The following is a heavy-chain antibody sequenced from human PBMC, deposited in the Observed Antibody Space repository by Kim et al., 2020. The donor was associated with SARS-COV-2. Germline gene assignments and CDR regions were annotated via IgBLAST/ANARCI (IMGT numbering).Heavy chain of an antibody. J-gene: IGHJ3*01. CDR2: IYHSGST. Sequence: SETLSLTCAVSGGSISSSNWWSWVRQPPGKGLEWIGEIYHSGSTNYNPSLKSRVTISVDKSKNQFSLKLSSVTAADTAVYYCARGSGGQRRGAFGVWGQGTMVTVSS. V-gene: IGHV4-4*02. CDR3: ARGSGGQRRGAFGV. D-gene: IGHD3-10*01. CDR1: GGSISSSNW.